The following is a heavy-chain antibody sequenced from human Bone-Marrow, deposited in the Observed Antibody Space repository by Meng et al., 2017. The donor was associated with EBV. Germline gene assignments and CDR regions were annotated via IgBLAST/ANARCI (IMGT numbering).Heavy chain of an antibody. CDR2: ISAGIGNT. J-gene: IGHJ4*02. CDR3: ALWFREHFDY. Sequence: VGVGGGLVQPGGSLRLSCAASGFTFSDSAMSWVRQAPGKGLEWVSTISAGIGNTHYADSVKGRFTISRDNSKNTLYLQMNNLRADDTAVYYCALWFREHFDYWGQGTLVTVSS. CDR1: GFTFSDSA. V-gene: IGHV3-23*04. D-gene: IGHD3-10*01.